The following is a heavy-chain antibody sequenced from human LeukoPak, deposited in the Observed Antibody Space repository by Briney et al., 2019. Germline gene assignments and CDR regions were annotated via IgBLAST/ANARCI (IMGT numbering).Heavy chain of an antibody. V-gene: IGHV1-18*01. CDR3: ARSSFYGERAAEQYRFFFWFDP. J-gene: IGHJ5*02. CDR2: ISAYNGNT. Sequence: ASVKVSCKASGYTFTSYGISWVRQAPGQGLEWMGWISAYNGNTNYAQKLQGRVTMTTDTSTSTAYVELRSLRSDDTAVYYCARSSFYGERAAEQYRFFFWFDPWGQGTLVTVSS. D-gene: IGHD3-3*01. CDR1: GYTFTSYG.